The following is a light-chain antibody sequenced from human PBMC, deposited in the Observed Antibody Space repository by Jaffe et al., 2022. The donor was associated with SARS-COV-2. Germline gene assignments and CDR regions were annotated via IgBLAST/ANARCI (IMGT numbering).Light chain of an antibody. CDR1: QSVASSY. Sequence: EIVLTQSPGTLSLSPGEGATLSCRASQSVASSYLAWYQQKPGQAPRLLIYGAFRRATGIPDRFRGSGSGTDFTLTISRLEPEDFAVYYCQQYSSLITFGGGTKVEIK. CDR2: GAF. J-gene: IGKJ4*01. V-gene: IGKV3-20*01. CDR3: QQYSSLIT.